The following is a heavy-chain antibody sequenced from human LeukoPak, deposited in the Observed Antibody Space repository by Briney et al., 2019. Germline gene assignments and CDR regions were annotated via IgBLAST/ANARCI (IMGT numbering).Heavy chain of an antibody. CDR1: GYTFTSYG. V-gene: IGHV1-18*01. CDR3: ASHDYVWGSHKN. D-gene: IGHD3-16*01. J-gene: IGHJ4*02. CDR2: ISAYNGNT. Sequence: ASVKVSCKASGYTFTSYGISWVRQAPGQGLEWMGWISAYNGNTNYAQKFQGRVTMTTDTSTSTAYMELRSLRSDDTAVYYCASHDYVWGSHKNWGQGTLVTVSS.